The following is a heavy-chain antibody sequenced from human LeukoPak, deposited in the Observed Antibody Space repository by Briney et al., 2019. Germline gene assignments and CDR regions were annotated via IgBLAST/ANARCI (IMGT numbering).Heavy chain of an antibody. V-gene: IGHV3-48*03. Sequence: GGSLRLSCAASGFTFSSYEMNWVRQAPGKGLEWVSYISSSGSTIYHADSVKGRFTISRDNAKNSLYLQMNSLRAEDTAVYYCARVYYYGSGPYYYGMDVWGQGTTVTVSS. CDR3: ARVYYYGSGPYYYGMDV. D-gene: IGHD3-10*01. CDR1: GFTFSSYE. J-gene: IGHJ6*02. CDR2: ISSSGSTI.